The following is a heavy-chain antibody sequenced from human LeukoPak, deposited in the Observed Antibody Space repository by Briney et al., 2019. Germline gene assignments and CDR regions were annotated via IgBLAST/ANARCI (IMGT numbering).Heavy chain of an antibody. J-gene: IGHJ6*03. CDR1: GYTFTSYY. CDR3: ARGLPGYCSSTSCPALGYYYYMDV. D-gene: IGHD2-2*01. Sequence: SVKVSCKASGYTFTSYYMHWVRQAPGQGLEWMGGIIPIFGTANYAQKFQGRVTITTDESTSTAYMELSSLRSEDTTVYYCARGLPGYCSSTSCPALGYYYYMDVWGKGTAVTVSS. CDR2: IIPIFGTA. V-gene: IGHV1-69*05.